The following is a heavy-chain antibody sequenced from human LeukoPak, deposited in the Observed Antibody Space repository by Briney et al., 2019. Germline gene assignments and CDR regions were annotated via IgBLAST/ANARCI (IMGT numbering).Heavy chain of an antibody. V-gene: IGHV3-33*01. CDR1: GFAFNTYA. CDR2: IWHDGSHK. J-gene: IGHJ4*02. D-gene: IGHD3-10*02. Sequence: PGRSLRLSCAASGFAFNTYAMHWVRQAPGQGLEWVALIWHDGSHKFYSNSVRGQFTISRDNSNNTVSLQMNNLRPEDTAVYYCAREIFCSGSYPDFWGQGTLVTVSS. CDR3: AREIFCSGSYPDF.